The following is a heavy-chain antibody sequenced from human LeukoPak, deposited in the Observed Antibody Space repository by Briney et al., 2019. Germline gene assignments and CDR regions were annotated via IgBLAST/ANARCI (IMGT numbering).Heavy chain of an antibody. CDR2: IYYSGST. CDR3: ARDGGGDYYDSSGYRRYYYYGMDV. J-gene: IGHJ6*02. V-gene: IGHV4-59*01. CDR1: GGSISSYY. D-gene: IGHD3-22*01. Sequence: SETLSLTCTVSGGSISSYYWSWIRQPPGKGLEWIGYIYYSGSTSHNPSLKSRVTISVDTSKNQFSLKLSSVTAADTAVYYCARDGGGDYYDSSGYRRYYYYGMDVWGQGTTVTVSS.